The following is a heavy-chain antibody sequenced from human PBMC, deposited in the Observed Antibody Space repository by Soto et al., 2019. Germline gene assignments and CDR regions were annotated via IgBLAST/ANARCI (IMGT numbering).Heavy chain of an antibody. Sequence: EVQILESGGGLVQPGGSLRLSCAASGFTFSSYAMNWVRQAPGQGLEWVAANSASGGSTYYADSVKGRFTLARDNSKNTLYLQMNSLRAEDTAVYHCAKSRNSSGSGSYGHFDYWGQGTLVTVSS. D-gene: IGHD3-10*01. CDR2: NSASGGST. CDR1: GFTFSSYA. V-gene: IGHV3-23*01. CDR3: AKSRNSSGSGSYGHFDY. J-gene: IGHJ4*02.